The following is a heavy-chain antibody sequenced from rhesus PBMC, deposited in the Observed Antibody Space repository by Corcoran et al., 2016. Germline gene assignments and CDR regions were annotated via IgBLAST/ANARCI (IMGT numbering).Heavy chain of an antibody. D-gene: IGHD6-13*01. V-gene: IGHV4-122*02. CDR1: GYSISSGYY. J-gene: IGHJ5-2*02. Sequence: QVQLQASGPGLVKPSETLSLTCAVFGYSISSGYYWSWIRQPPGKGLEGIGYITYSGSTSSNPSLKSRVTISRETSKNQFSLKLSSVTAADTAVYYCARGAAGPLDVWGRGVLVTVSS. CDR2: ITYSGST. CDR3: ARGAAGPLDV.